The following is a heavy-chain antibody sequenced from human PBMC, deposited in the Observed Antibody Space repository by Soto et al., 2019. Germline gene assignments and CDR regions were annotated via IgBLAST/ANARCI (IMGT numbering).Heavy chain of an antibody. CDR2: MSYTGST. D-gene: IGHD6-6*01. V-gene: IGHV4-31*03. J-gene: IGHJ5*02. CDR1: NGSINRGGYY. Sequence: SETLSLTCTISNGSINRGGYYWSWIRQHPGKGLEWVGYMSYTGSTYYSPSLKSRVTISVDTSKTQLSLKLSSVTAADTAIYYCARARVISSRNWFDPWGQGTLVTVSS. CDR3: ARARVISSRNWFDP.